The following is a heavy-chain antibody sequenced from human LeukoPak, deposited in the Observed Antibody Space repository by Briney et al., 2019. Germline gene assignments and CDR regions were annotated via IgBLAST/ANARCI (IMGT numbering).Heavy chain of an antibody. CDR1: GASVSRYY. D-gene: IGHD4-17*01. CDR3: ARARDGDYGTNLDS. CDR2: IYDSGIT. V-gene: IGHV4-59*02. J-gene: IGHJ4*02. Sequence: ASETLSLTCTVSGASVSRYYWTWIRQPPGRGLELIGYIYDSGITIYNPSLKSRVIISVDTSKSQFSLNLSSVTPADTAVYYCARARDGDYGTNLDSWGQGTLVTASA.